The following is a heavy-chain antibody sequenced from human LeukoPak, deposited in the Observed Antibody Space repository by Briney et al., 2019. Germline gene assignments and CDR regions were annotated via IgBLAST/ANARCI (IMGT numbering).Heavy chain of an antibody. V-gene: IGHV4-34*01. CDR1: GGSFSGYY. J-gene: IGHJ4*02. CDR3: ARGRPAVVDY. D-gene: IGHD6-19*01. Sequence: SETLSLTCAVYGGSFSGYYWSWIRQPPGKGLEWIGEINHSGSTNYNSSLKSRVTISVDTSKNQFSLKLSSVTAADTAVYYCARGRPAVVDYWGQGTLVTVSS. CDR2: INHSGST.